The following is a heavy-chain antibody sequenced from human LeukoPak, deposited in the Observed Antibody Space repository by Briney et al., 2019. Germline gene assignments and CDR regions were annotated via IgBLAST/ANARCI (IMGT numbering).Heavy chain of an antibody. D-gene: IGHD2-2*01. CDR2: INHSGST. Sequence: SETLSLTCAVYGGSFSGYYWSWIRQPPGKGLEWIGEINHSGSTNYNPSLKSRVTISVDTSKNQFSLKLSSVTAADTAVYYCARQDCSSASCYYNYWGQGTLVTVSS. CDR1: GGSFSGYY. V-gene: IGHV4-34*01. J-gene: IGHJ4*01. CDR3: ARQDCSSASCYYNY.